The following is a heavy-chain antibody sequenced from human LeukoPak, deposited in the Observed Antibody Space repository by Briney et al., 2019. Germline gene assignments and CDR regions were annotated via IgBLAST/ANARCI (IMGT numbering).Heavy chain of an antibody. CDR3: AGETRDGYNPFDY. Sequence: GGSLRLSCAASGFTFSSYWMSWVRQAPGKGLEWVANIKQDGSEKYYVDSVKGRFTISRDNAKNSLYLQMNSLRAEDTAVYYCAGETRDGYNPFDYWGQGTLVTVSS. CDR1: GFTFSSYW. CDR2: IKQDGSEK. V-gene: IGHV3-7*01. J-gene: IGHJ4*02. D-gene: IGHD5-24*01.